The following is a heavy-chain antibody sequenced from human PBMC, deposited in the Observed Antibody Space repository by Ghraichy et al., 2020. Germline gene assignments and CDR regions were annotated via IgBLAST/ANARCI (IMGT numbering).Heavy chain of an antibody. D-gene: IGHD2-15*01. V-gene: IGHV3-23*01. Sequence: GALRLSCAASGFTFSSYAMNWVRQAPGKGLECVSIISDNGDTTYYADSVKGRFTISRDNSKNTLSLQMSNLRAEDTAVYYCAKPILKYCSDGTCHSGPFDYWGQGTLVTVSS. CDR2: ISDNGDTT. CDR3: AKPILKYCSDGTCHSGPFDY. CDR1: GFTFSSYA. J-gene: IGHJ4*02.